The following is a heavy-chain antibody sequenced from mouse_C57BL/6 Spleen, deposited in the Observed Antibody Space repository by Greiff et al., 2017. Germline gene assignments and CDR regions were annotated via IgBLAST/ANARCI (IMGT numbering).Heavy chain of an antibody. CDR3: ARHEGLYYAMDY. D-gene: IGHD3-1*01. Sequence: EVKLVESGEGLVKPGGSLKLSCAASGFTFSSYAMSWVRQTPEKRLEWVAYISSGGDYIYYADTVKGRFTISRDNARNTLYLQMSRLKSEDTAMYYCARHEGLYYAMDYWGQGTSVTVSS. J-gene: IGHJ4*01. CDR1: GFTFSSYA. V-gene: IGHV5S21*01. CDR2: ISSGGDYI.